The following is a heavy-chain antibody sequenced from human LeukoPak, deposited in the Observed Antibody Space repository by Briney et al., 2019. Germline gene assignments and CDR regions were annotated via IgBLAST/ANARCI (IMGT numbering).Heavy chain of an antibody. Sequence: KTGGSLRLSCAASGFTFSSYNMNWVRQAPGKGLEWVSSISSSSSYIYYADSVKGRFTISRDNAKNSLYLQMNSLRAEDTAVYYCASGTHDAFDIWGQGTMVTVSS. CDR2: ISSSSSYI. J-gene: IGHJ3*02. CDR3: ASGTHDAFDI. D-gene: IGHD1-26*01. V-gene: IGHV3-21*01. CDR1: GFTFSSYN.